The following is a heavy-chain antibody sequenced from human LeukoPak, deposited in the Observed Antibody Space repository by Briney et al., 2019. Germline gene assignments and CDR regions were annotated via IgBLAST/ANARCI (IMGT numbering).Heavy chain of an antibody. CDR3: ASHDYGDYVNFDY. J-gene: IGHJ4*02. D-gene: IGHD4-17*01. V-gene: IGHV1-69*13. Sequence: ASVKVSCKASGGTFSSYAISWVRQAPGQGLEWMGGIIPIFGTTNYAQKFQGRVTITADESTSKVYMELSSLRSEDTAVYYCASHDYGDYVNFDYWGQGTLVTVSS. CDR1: GGTFSSYA. CDR2: IIPIFGTT.